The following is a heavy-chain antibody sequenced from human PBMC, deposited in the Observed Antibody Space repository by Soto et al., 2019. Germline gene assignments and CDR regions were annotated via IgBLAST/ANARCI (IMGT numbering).Heavy chain of an antibody. Sequence: WTWIRQPPGGGLEWIGSIYQTGRTYVIPSLKSRVTMSLDKSKNQFSLNPTSVTAADTALYYCAREMTIFGVAPGGGVDVWGQGTTVTVSS. CDR3: AREMTIFGVAPGGGVDV. D-gene: IGHD3-3*01. J-gene: IGHJ6*02. V-gene: IGHV4-30-2*01. CDR2: IYQTGRT.